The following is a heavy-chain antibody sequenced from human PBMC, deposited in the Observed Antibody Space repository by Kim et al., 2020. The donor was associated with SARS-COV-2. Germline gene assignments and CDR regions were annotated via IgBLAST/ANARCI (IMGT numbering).Heavy chain of an antibody. Sequence: ASVKVSCKASGYTFTSYGISWVRQAPGQGLEWMGWISAYNGNTNYAQKLQGRVTMTTDTSTSTAYMELRSLRSDDMAVYYCARDRPVRGVIINLNYYYYGMDVWGQGTTVTVSS. J-gene: IGHJ6*02. CDR2: ISAYNGNT. V-gene: IGHV1-18*03. CDR1: GYTFTSYG. D-gene: IGHD3-10*01. CDR3: ARDRPVRGVIINLNYYYYGMDV.